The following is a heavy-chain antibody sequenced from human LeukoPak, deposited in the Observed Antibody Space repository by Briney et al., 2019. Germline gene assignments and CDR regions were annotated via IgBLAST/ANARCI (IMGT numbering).Heavy chain of an antibody. CDR1: GGSITSTNYY. CDR2: VYYSVTT. CDR3: ARLPRGSSPDYFYYYMDV. J-gene: IGHJ6*03. V-gene: IGHV4-39*07. D-gene: IGHD6-6*01. Sequence: SETLSLTCTVSGGSITSTNYYWPWIRQPPGKGPEWIGSVYYSVTTYYNPSLMSRATVSVDTSKNQFSLKLSPVTAADTAVYYCARLPRGSSPDYFYYYMDVWGKGIMVTVSS.